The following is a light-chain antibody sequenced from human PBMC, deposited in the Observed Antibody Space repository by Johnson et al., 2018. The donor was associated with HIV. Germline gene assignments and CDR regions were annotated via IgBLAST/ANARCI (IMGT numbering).Light chain of an antibody. CDR1: NSNIGTYY. V-gene: IGLV1-51*01. Sequence: QSVLTQPPSVSAAPGQKVTISCSGTNSNIGTYYVSWYQQLPGTSPKLLIYDNNKRPSGIPDRFSGSKSGTSATLGITGLQTGDEADYYCGTWDSSLSASFGTGTKVTVL. CDR3: GTWDSSLSAS. J-gene: IGLJ1*01. CDR2: DNN.